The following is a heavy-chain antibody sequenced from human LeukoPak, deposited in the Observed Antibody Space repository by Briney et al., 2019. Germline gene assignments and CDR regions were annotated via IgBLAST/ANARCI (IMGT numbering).Heavy chain of an antibody. D-gene: IGHD1-26*01. V-gene: IGHV4-39*01. Sequence: PSETLSLTCTVSGDSSSRNTYSWGWIRQPPGKGLEWIGSIYYTGRTFYNPSLKSRVTISVDTSKNQFSLKLSSVTAADTAVYYCARRGSMGGNFVGAFDIWGQGTMVTVSS. CDR1: GDSSSRNTYS. CDR3: ARRGSMGGNFVGAFDI. J-gene: IGHJ3*02. CDR2: IYYTGRT.